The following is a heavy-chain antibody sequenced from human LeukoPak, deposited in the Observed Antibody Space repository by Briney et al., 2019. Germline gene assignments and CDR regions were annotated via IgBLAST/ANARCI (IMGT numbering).Heavy chain of an antibody. V-gene: IGHV3-23*01. CDR1: GFTFSSYA. J-gene: IGHJ6*02. D-gene: IGHD2/OR15-2a*01. CDR2: ISGSGGST. CDR3: AKDRESHSIPYGMDV. Sequence: GGSLRLSCAASGFTFSSYAMSWVRQAPGKGLEWVSAISGSGGSTYYADSVKGRFTISRDNSKNTLYLQMNSLRAEDTAVYYCAKDRESHSIPYGMDVWGQGTTVTVSS.